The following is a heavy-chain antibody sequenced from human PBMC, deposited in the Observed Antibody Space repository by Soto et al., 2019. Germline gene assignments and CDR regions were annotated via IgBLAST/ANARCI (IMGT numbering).Heavy chain of an antibody. Sequence: AASVKVSYKTSGCTFTGQYIHGLRQATQQGRKWMGEISPKSGATRYADKFRGRVTMTMDTSITTVYMELRNLSPDDTAVYYCGRGRSGQIVIFYWGQGTPATVSS. CDR3: GRGRSGQIVIFY. D-gene: IGHD3-3*02. V-gene: IGHV1-2*02. J-gene: IGHJ4*02. CDR2: ISPKSGAT. CDR1: GCTFTGQY.